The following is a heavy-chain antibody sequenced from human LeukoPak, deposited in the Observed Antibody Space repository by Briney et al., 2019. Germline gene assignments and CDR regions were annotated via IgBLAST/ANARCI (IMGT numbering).Heavy chain of an antibody. V-gene: IGHV1-69*05. D-gene: IGHD6-19*01. Sequence: GASVKVSCKASGGTFSSYAISWVRQAPGQGLEWMGRIIPIFGTANYAQKFQGRVTITTDESTSTAYMELSSLRSEDTAAYYCATHSSGSNTYYYYYMDVWGKGTTVTVSS. J-gene: IGHJ6*03. CDR2: IIPIFGTA. CDR3: ATHSSGSNTYYYYYMDV. CDR1: GGTFSSYA.